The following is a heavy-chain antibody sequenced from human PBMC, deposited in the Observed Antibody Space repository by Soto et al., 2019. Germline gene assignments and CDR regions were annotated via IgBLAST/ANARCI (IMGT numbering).Heavy chain of an antibody. D-gene: IGHD6-25*01. CDR3: AKDSPYSSATLPSLDAFDI. CDR1: GFTFSSYG. Sequence: QVQLVESGGGVVQPGRSLRLSCAASGFTFSSYGMHWVRQAPGKGLEWVAVISYDGSNKYYADSVKGRFTISRDNSKNTLYLQMNSLRAEDTAVYYCAKDSPYSSATLPSLDAFDIWGQGTMVKVSS. CDR2: ISYDGSNK. V-gene: IGHV3-30*18. J-gene: IGHJ3*02.